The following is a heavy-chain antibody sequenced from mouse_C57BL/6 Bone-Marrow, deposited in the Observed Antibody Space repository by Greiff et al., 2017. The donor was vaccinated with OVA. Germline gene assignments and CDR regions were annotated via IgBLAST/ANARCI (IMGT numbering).Heavy chain of an antibody. V-gene: IGHV3-6*01. J-gene: IGHJ4*01. CDR3: ARDPVVAPYAMDY. Sequence: ESGPGLVKPSQSLSLTCSVTGYSITSGYSWNWIRQFPGNKLEWMGYISYDGSNNYNPSLKNRISITRDTSKNQFFLKLISVTTEDTATYYCARDPVVAPYAMDYWGQGTSVTVSS. CDR1: GYSITSGYS. CDR2: ISYDGSN. D-gene: IGHD1-1*01.